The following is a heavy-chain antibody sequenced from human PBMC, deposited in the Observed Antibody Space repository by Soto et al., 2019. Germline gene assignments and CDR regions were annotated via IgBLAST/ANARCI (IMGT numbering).Heavy chain of an antibody. J-gene: IGHJ6*03. D-gene: IGHD3-3*01. Sequence: GGSLRLSCAASGFTFSSYSMNWVRQAPGKGLEWVSSISSSSSYIYYADSVKGRFTISRDNAKNSLYLQMNSLRAEDTAVYYCARDVGSILEWLPKARQGPTYYYYMDVWGKGTTVTVSS. CDR3: ARDVGSILEWLPKARQGPTYYYYMDV. CDR1: GFTFSSYS. CDR2: ISSSSSYI. V-gene: IGHV3-21*01.